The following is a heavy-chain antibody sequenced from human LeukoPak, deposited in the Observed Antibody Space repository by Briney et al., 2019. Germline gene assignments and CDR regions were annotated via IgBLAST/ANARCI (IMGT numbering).Heavy chain of an antibody. CDR1: GYSFTTYW. D-gene: IGHD3-22*01. CDR2: IYPGDSDT. CDR3: ASSGYYDSSGYSYYFDY. V-gene: IGHV5-51*01. J-gene: IGHJ4*02. Sequence: GESLQISCKASGYSFTTYWIGWVRQMPGKGLEWMGIIYPGDSDTRYSPSFRGQVTISADKSISTAYLQWSSLKASDTAMYYCASSGYYDSSGYSYYFDYWGQGTLVTVSS.